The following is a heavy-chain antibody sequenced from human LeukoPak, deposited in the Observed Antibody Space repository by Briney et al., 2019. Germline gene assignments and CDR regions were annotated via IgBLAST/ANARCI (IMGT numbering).Heavy chain of an antibody. J-gene: IGHJ4*02. Sequence: PSETLSLTCTVSGGSISSGGYYWSWIRQPPGKGLEWIGYIYHSGSTYYNPSLKSRVTISVDRSKNQFSLKLSSVTAADTAVYYCAEGVSSSSSFDYWGQGTLVTVSS. CDR2: IYHSGST. V-gene: IGHV4-30-2*01. D-gene: IGHD6-6*01. CDR3: AEGVSSSSSFDY. CDR1: GGSISSGGYY.